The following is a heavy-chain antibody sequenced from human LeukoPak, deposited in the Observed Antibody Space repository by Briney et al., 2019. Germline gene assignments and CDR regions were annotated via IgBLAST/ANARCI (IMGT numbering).Heavy chain of an antibody. J-gene: IGHJ4*02. V-gene: IGHV1-2*02. D-gene: IGHD1-26*01. CDR1: GYTFTDYY. Sequence: PLASVKVSCKASGYTFTDYYLHWVRQAPGQGLEWMGWINPNSGGTNYAQKFQGRVTMTRDTSISTAYMELSRLRSDDTAVYYCASLSREWELPFDYWGQGTLVTVSS. CDR3: ASLSREWELPFDY. CDR2: INPNSGGT.